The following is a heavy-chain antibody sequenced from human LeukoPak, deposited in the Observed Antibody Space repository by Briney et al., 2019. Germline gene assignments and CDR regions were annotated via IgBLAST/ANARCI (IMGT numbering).Heavy chain of an antibody. CDR3: AADFDY. J-gene: IGHJ4*02. CDR1: GGSISSYY. CDR2: IYYSVST. Sequence: PSETLSLTCTVSGGSISSYYWSWIRQPPGKGLEWIGYIYYSVSTNYHPSLKSRVTISVDTSKNQFSLKLSSVAAADTAVYYCAADFDYWGQGTLVTVSS. V-gene: IGHV4-59*01.